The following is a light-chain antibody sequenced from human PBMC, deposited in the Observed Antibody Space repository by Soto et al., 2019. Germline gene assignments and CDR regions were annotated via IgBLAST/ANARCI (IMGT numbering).Light chain of an antibody. Sequence: DIVMTQSPASLAVSLGERATINCKSSQSFLYSSNNKNSLAWYQQKPGQPPKLLIYWASTRESGVPDRFSGSGSGTDFTLTISSLQPDDFATYYCQQYNSYSAFGQGTKVDIK. V-gene: IGKV4-1*01. CDR2: WAS. CDR3: QQYNSYSA. CDR1: QSFLYSSNNKNS. J-gene: IGKJ1*01.